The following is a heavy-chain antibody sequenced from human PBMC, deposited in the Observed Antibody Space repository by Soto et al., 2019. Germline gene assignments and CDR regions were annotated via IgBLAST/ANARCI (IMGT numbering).Heavy chain of an antibody. D-gene: IGHD1-20*01. CDR2: INGDGSTT. CDR3: ARDDNPDY. J-gene: IGHJ4*02. Sequence: EVQLVESGGGLVQPGGSLRLSCAASGFTFSTYWMHWVRQGPGKGLVWLSRINGDGSTTEYADSVKGRFTISRGNAKNTLYRQIHCLRVEDTAVYYCARDDNPDYWGQGTLVTVSS. V-gene: IGHV3-74*03. CDR1: GFTFSTYW.